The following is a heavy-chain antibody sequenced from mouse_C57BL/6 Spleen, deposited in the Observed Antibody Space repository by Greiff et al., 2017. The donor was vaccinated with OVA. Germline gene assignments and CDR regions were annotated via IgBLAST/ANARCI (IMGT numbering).Heavy chain of an antibody. D-gene: IGHD2-5*01. CDR2: IDPSDSYT. V-gene: IGHV1-50*01. CDR3: AKTLSKEGFDY. Sequence: QVQLQQPGAELVKPGASVKLSCKASGYTLPSYWMQWVKQRPGQGLEWIGEIDPSDSYTNYNQKFKGKATLTVDTSSTTAYMQLSSLTYEDSAVYYCAKTLSKEGFDYWGQGTTLTVSS. CDR1: GYTLPSYW. J-gene: IGHJ2*01.